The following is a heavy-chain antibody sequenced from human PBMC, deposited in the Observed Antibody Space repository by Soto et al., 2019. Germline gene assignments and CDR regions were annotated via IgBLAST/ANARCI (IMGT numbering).Heavy chain of an antibody. J-gene: IGHJ4*02. D-gene: IGHD6-13*01. Sequence: EVRLVESGGGSGQPGGSLRLSCVASGYTFNSHEMNWIRQTPGKGLEWISSISGSGTTKYADSVKGRFTISRDNAHKSIYLEMNSLRVEDTGVYYCARGGIHWGQEALVTVSS. CDR3: ARGGIH. CDR2: ISGSGTT. V-gene: IGHV3-48*03. CDR1: GYTFNSHE.